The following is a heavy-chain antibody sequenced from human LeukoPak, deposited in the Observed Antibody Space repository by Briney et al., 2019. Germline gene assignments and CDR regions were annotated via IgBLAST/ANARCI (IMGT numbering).Heavy chain of an antibody. Sequence: ASVKVSCKVSGYTLTGLSMHWVRQAPGKGLEWMGGFDPEDGETIYAQKFQGRVTMTEDTSTDTAYMELSSLRSEDTAVYYCAPSLLYYGSGSYFDYWGQGTLVTVSS. V-gene: IGHV1-24*01. J-gene: IGHJ4*02. CDR3: APSLLYYGSGSYFDY. CDR1: GYTLTGLS. D-gene: IGHD3-10*01. CDR2: FDPEDGET.